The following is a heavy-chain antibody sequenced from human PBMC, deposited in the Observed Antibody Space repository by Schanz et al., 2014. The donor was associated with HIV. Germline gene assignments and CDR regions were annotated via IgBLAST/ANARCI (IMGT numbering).Heavy chain of an antibody. V-gene: IGHV3-33*01. Sequence: QVQLVESGGGVVQPGRSLRLSCAASGFIFSTSGMHWVRQAPGKGLEWVAVIWYDGSKKYYADSVKGRFTISRDNSKNTLYLQMNSLRAEDTAVYYCARGHKTYYYYYGMDVWGQGTTVTVSS. CDR2: IWYDGSKK. CDR3: ARGHKTYYYYYGMDV. J-gene: IGHJ6*02. CDR1: GFIFSTSG.